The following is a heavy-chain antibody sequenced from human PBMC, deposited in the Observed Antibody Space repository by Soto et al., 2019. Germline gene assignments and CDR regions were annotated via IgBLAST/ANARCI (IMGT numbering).Heavy chain of an antibody. D-gene: IGHD6-19*01. Sequence: QVQLRESGPGLVRPSGTLSLTCAVYGDSINTSPWWSWVRQTPGKGLEWIGETYHSGTTNYNPSLKSRVTISLDKSKNLFSLKLNSVTAADTALYFCARQTNSSPARGPNWFDPWGQGALVTVSS. CDR3: ARQTNSSPARGPNWFDP. CDR2: TYHSGTT. CDR1: GDSINTSPW. J-gene: IGHJ5*02. V-gene: IGHV4-4*02.